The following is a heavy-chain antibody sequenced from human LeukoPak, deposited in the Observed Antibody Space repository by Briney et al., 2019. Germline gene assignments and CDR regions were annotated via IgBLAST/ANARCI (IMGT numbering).Heavy chain of an antibody. CDR1: GFSFSSCG. D-gene: IGHD3-22*01. V-gene: IGHV3-30*18. J-gene: IGHJ4*02. Sequence: GGSLRLSCAASGFSFSSCGMHWVRQTPDKGLEWVAAIAKDGTDIHYVDSVKGRITISRDNSRNTLYLQMFSLSTEDTAVYYCVKAGYYDSSGYYYYLDYWGQGTLVSVSS. CDR2: IAKDGTDI. CDR3: VKAGYYDSSGYYYYLDY.